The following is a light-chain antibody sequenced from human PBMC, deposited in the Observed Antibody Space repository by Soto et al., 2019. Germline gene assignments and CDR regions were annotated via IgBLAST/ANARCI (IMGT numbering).Light chain of an antibody. Sequence: QSVLTQPPSASGTPGQRVTIACSGSSSNIGSTTVKWYQQLPGTAPKLLIYNNNQRPSGVPDRFSGSKSGTSASLAISGLQSEEEADYYCAAWDDSLNGLVFGGVTQLTVL. V-gene: IGLV1-44*01. CDR3: AAWDDSLNGLV. CDR1: SSNIGSTT. J-gene: IGLJ3*02. CDR2: NNN.